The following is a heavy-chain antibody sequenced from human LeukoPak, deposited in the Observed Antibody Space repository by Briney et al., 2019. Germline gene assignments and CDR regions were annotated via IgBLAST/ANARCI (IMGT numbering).Heavy chain of an antibody. CDR3: ASLFKTGPHASYYMDV. CDR1: GGSISSSSYY. V-gene: IGHV4-39*01. D-gene: IGHD1-14*01. J-gene: IGHJ6*03. CDR2: TYYSGST. Sequence: PSETLSLTCTVSGGSISSSSYYWGWIRQPPGKGLEWIGSTYYSGSTYYNPSLKSRVTISVDTSKNQFSLKLSSVTAADTAVYYCASLFKTGPHASYYMDVWGKGTTVTVSS.